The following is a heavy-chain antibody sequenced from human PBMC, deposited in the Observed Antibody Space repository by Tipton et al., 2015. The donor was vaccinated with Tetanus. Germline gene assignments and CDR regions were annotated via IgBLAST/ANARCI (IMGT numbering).Heavy chain of an antibody. CDR1: GGSFSGNY. CDR2: INHRGGT. J-gene: IGHJ4*02. CDR3: ARGRTMSGVVAPFDL. D-gene: IGHD3-3*01. Sequence: TLSLTCAVSGGSFSGNYWSWIRQPPGKGLEWIGEINHRGGTMYNPSLKSRVTISVDTPKNQFSLKLTSLTVADTAVYYCARGRTMSGVVAPFDLWGQGTQVTVSS. V-gene: IGHV4-34*01.